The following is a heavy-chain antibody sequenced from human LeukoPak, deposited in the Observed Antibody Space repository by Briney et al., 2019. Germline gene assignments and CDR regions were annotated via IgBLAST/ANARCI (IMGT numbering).Heavy chain of an antibody. V-gene: IGHV3-30*18. CDR2: ISYDGSYK. D-gene: IGHD6-13*01. CDR3: AKDRDSSWYSGCFDY. J-gene: IGHJ4*02. Sequence: GGSLRLSCAASGFTFTSYGMHWVRQAPGKGLEWVAVISYDGSYKYYAGSVKGRFTTSRDNSKNTLYLQMNSLRAEDTAVYYCAKDRDSSWYSGCFDYWGQGTLVTVSS. CDR1: GFTFTSYG.